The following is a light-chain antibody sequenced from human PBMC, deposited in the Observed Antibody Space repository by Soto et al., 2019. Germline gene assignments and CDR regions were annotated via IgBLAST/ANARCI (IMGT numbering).Light chain of an antibody. Sequence: QSALTQPASVSGSPGQSITISCTGTSSDVGGYNYVSWYQQHPGIAPKLLIYGVTNRPSGVSTRFSGSKSANTASLTISGLQAEYEADYHCSSYTSASTLLYLFGTGTKLTVL. V-gene: IGLV2-14*01. J-gene: IGLJ1*01. CDR3: SSYTSASTLLYL. CDR2: GVT. CDR1: SSDVGGYNY.